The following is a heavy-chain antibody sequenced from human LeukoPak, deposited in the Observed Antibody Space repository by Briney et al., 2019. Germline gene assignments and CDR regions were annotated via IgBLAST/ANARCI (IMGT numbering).Heavy chain of an antibody. V-gene: IGHV3-74*01. Sequence: GGSLRLSCVVSGFTFSTYWMHWVRHGPGKGLVWVSRIDSGGSNTLYADSVRGRFTISRDNAKNTLYLQMNSLRVEDTAMYYCARVGREYSSSSPPDYWGQGTLVTVSS. CDR1: GFTFSTYW. CDR3: ARVGREYSSSSPPDY. CDR2: IDSGGSNT. J-gene: IGHJ4*02. D-gene: IGHD6-6*01.